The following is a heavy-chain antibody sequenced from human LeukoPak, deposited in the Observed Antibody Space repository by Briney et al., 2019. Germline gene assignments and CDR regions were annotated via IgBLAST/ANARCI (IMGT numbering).Heavy chain of an antibody. CDR2: INPNSGGT. V-gene: IGHV1-2*02. Sequence: WASVKVSCKASGYTFTDYYIHWVRQAPGQGLEWMGWINPNSGGTNYAQKFQGRVTMTRDTSISTAYMELNGLRSDDTAVYYCARRGATVDYWGQGTLVTVSS. CDR3: ARRGATVDY. D-gene: IGHD1-26*01. J-gene: IGHJ4*02. CDR1: GYTFTDYY.